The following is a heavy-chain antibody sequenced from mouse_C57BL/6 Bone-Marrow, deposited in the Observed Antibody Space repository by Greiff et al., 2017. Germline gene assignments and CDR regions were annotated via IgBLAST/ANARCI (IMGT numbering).Heavy chain of an antibody. CDR3: ARNGYDNYAMDY. J-gene: IGHJ4*01. V-gene: IGHV2-2*01. CDR2: IWSGGST. CDR1: GFSLTSYG. D-gene: IGHD2-2*01. Sequence: QVHVKQSGPGLVQPSQSLSITCTVSGFSLTSYGVHWVRQSPGKGLEWLGVIWSGGSTDYNAAFISRLSSSKDNSKSQVFFKMNSLQADDTAIYYCARNGYDNYAMDYWGQGTSVTVSS.